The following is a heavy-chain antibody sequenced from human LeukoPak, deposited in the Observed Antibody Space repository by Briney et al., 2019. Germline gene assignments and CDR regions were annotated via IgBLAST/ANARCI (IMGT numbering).Heavy chain of an antibody. V-gene: IGHV4-34*01. J-gene: IGHJ4*02. CDR2: INHSGST. CDR1: GFTFSDYY. D-gene: IGHD3-16*02. CDR3: ARSRIMITFGGVIVKYYFDY. Sequence: GSLRLSCAASGFTFSDYYMSWIRQPPGKGLEWIGEINHSGSTNYNPSLKSRVTISVDTSKNQFSLKLSSVTAADTAVYYCARSRIMITFGGVIVKYYFDYWGQGTLVTVSS.